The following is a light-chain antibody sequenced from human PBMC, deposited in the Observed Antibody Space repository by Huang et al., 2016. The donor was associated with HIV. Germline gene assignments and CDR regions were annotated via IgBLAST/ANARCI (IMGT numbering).Light chain of an antibody. Sequence: EIVLTQSPATLSLSPGERATLSCRASQSVSSYLAWYQQKPGQAPRLLIYDASNRATGSPARFSGSGSGTDFTLTISSLEPEDFAVYYCQQRSNWPRMYTFCQGTKLEIK. CDR1: QSVSSY. V-gene: IGKV3-11*01. CDR2: DAS. CDR3: QQRSNWPRMYT. J-gene: IGKJ2*01.